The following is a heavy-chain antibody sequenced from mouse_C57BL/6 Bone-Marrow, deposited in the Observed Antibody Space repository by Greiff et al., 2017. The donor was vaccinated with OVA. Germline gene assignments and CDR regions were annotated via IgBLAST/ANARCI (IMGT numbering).Heavy chain of an antibody. CDR3: ARRQLRLFAY. CDR1: GFTFSSYG. J-gene: IGHJ3*01. V-gene: IGHV5-6*01. CDR2: ISSGGSYT. D-gene: IGHD3-2*02. Sequence: EVQGVESGGDLVKPGGSLKLSCAASGFTFSSYGMSWVRQTPDKRLEWVATISSGGSYTYYPDSVKGRFTLSRDNAKNTRYLQMSSLKSEDTSMYYCARRQLRLFAYWGQGTLVTVSA.